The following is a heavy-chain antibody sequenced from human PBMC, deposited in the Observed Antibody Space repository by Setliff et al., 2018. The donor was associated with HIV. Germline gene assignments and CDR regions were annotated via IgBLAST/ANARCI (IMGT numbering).Heavy chain of an antibody. CDR1: GGSMTNYY. V-gene: IGHV4-59*12. J-gene: IGHJ5*02. CDR3: ARRTLRQFRYGNIWFDP. D-gene: IGHD3-16*01. CDR2: IYYSGST. Sequence: SETLSLTCSVSGGSMTNYYWSWIRQSPGRPLEWIGYIYYSGSTIYNPSLKSRVTIELVTPRNQISLKLTSVTAADTATYYCARRTLRQFRYGNIWFDPWGRGTLVTVSS.